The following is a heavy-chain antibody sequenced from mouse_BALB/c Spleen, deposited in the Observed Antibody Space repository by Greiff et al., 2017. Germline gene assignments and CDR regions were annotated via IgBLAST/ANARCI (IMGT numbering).Heavy chain of an antibody. Sequence: VQLKQSGAELVKPGASVKLSCTAYGFNIKDTYMHWVKQRPEQGLEWIGRIDPANGNTKYDPKFQGKATITADTSSNTAYLQLSSLTSEDTAVYYCASENFYYYGSTRYFDVWGAGTTVTVSS. J-gene: IGHJ1*01. D-gene: IGHD1-1*01. V-gene: IGHV14-3*02. CDR3: ASENFYYYGSTRYFDV. CDR2: IDPANGNT. CDR1: GFNIKDTY.